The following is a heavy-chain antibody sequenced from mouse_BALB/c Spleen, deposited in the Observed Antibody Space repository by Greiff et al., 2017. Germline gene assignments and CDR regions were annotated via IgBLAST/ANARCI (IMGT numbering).Heavy chain of an antibody. CDR1: GFTFSSYG. CDR2: ISSGGSYT. CDR3: ARHEDYDRAMDD. Sequence: EVKLMESGGDLVKPGGSLKLSCAASGFTFSSYGMSWVRQTPDKRLEWVATISSGGSYTYYPDSVKGRFTISRDNAKNTLYLQMSSLKSEDTAMYYCARHEDYDRAMDDWGQGTSVTVSS. D-gene: IGHD2-4*01. V-gene: IGHV5-6*01. J-gene: IGHJ4*01.